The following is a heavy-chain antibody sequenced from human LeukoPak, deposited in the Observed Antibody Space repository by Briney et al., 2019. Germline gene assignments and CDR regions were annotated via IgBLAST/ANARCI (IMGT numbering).Heavy chain of an antibody. CDR2: IYTSGST. CDR3: ARALAPSIAARPGDY. V-gene: IGHV4-61*02. CDR1: GGSISSGSYY. J-gene: IGHJ4*02. Sequence: SETLSLTCTVSGGSISSGSYYWSWIRQPAGKGLEWIGRIYTSGSTNYNPSLKSRVTISVDTSKNQFSLKLSSVTAADPAVYYCARALAPSIAARPGDYWGQGTLVTVSS. D-gene: IGHD6-6*01.